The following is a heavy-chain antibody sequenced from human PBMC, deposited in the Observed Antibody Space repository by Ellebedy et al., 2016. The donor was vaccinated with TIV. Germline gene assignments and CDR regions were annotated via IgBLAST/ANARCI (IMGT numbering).Heavy chain of an antibody. J-gene: IGHJ4*02. Sequence: PGGSLRLSCAASGFTFSNYWMNWVRQAPGKGLEWLAIIKEDGSHKKCVDALKGRFTVTRDNAKNSLYLQMDRLRYEYTAVYYVTRGTKEPGTDYWGQGTLVTVPP. V-gene: IGHV3-7*01. D-gene: IGHD6-13*01. CDR2: IKEDGSHK. CDR1: GFTFSNYW. CDR3: TRGTKEPGTDY.